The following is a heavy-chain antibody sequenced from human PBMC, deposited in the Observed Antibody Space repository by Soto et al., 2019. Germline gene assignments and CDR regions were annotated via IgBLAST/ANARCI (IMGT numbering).Heavy chain of an antibody. CDR2: ISYDGSNK. D-gene: IGHD6-6*01. Sequence: QVQLVESGGGVVQPGRSLRLSCAASGFTFSSYGMHWVRQAPGKGLEWVAVISYDGSNKYYADSVKGRFTISRANSKNTLYLQMNSLRAEDTAVYYCAKDGSIAARYFDYWGQGTLVTVSS. V-gene: IGHV3-30*18. CDR3: AKDGSIAARYFDY. CDR1: GFTFSSYG. J-gene: IGHJ4*02.